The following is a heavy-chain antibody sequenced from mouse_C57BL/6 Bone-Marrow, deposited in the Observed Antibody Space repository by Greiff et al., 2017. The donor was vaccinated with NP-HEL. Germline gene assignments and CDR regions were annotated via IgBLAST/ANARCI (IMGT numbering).Heavy chain of an antibody. V-gene: IGHV5-4*03. CDR2: ISDGGSYT. CDR3: ARNDYDEGYFDY. D-gene: IGHD2-4*01. Sequence: EVKVVESGGGLVKPGGSLKLSCAASGFTFSSYAMSWVRQTPEKRLEWVATISDGGSYTYYPDNVKGRFTMSRDNAKNNLYLQMSHLKAEDTAMYYCARNDYDEGYFDYWGQGTTLTVSS. J-gene: IGHJ2*01. CDR1: GFTFSSYA.